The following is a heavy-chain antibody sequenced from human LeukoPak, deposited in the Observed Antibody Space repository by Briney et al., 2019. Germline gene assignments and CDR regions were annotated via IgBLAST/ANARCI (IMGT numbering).Heavy chain of an antibody. Sequence: PGGSLRLSCAVSGFTLSSYAMSWVRQAPGKGLEWVSDISSSSTIYYADSVKGRFTTSRDNAKNSLYLEMNSLRAEDTAVYYCAKASRMATIGGYSDYWGQGTLVTVSS. CDR3: AKASRMATIGGYSDY. V-gene: IGHV3-48*01. CDR2: ISSSSTI. CDR1: GFTLSSYA. J-gene: IGHJ4*02. D-gene: IGHD5-24*01.